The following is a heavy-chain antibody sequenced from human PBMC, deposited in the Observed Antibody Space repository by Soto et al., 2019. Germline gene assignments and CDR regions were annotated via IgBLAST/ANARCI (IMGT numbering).Heavy chain of an antibody. CDR1: GDSFTYT. J-gene: IGHJ6*02. D-gene: IGHD5-18*01. Sequence: QMHLVQSGAEVKKPGSSVKVSCKASGDSFTYTLSWVRQAPGQGLEWMGGIIPIFGTTNYAQKFQDRVTITADESTKTAYMELKTLRSQDTAVYYCARLHSHGTYGMDVWGQGTKVTVSS. V-gene: IGHV1-69*01. CDR2: IIPIFGTT. CDR3: ARLHSHGTYGMDV.